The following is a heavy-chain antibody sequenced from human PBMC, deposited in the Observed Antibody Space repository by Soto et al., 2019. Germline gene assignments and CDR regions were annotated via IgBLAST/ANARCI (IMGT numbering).Heavy chain of an antibody. Sequence: DVQLLESGGGRVQPGGSLRLSCAASGFTFYRYDMFWVRQTPRRGLEWVSFISGSGGRTEYGDFVRGRFTVSRDNSGNTLSLQMNKLAVEDTAVYYCVRRGYETGGYFDQWGQGIVVAVSS. J-gene: IGHJ4*02. V-gene: IGHV3-23*02. CDR3: VRRGYETGGYFDQ. CDR1: GFTFYRYD. CDR2: ISGSGGRT. D-gene: IGHD3-3*01.